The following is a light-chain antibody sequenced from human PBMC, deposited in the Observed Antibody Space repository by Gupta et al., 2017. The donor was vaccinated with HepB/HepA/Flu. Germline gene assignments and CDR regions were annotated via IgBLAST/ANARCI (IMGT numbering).Light chain of an antibody. J-gene: IGKJ5*01. CDR2: DAS. V-gene: IGKV3-11*01. Sequence: ELVLTQSPATLSLSPGERATLSCRASQSVGNSLAWYQQKPGHAPRLLIYDASNRATGIPARFGGSGSGTDFTLTIGSLVPKDFVVYYCQYFTDFGQGTRLEIK. CDR1: QSVGNS. CDR3: QYFTD.